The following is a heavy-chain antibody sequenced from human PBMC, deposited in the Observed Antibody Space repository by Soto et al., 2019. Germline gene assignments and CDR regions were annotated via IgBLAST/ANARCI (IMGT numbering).Heavy chain of an antibody. CDR2: ISSSGSTI. CDR3: ARANPLHTVIVGPNFDY. Sequence: QVQLVESGGGLVKPGGSLRLSCAASGFTFSDYYMSWIRQAPGKGLEWVSYISSSGSTIYYADSVKGRFTICRDNAKNSLYLQMNSLRAEDTAVYYCARANPLHTVIVGPNFDYWCQGTLVTVSS. V-gene: IGHV3-11*01. CDR1: GFTFSDYY. J-gene: IGHJ4*02. D-gene: IGHD1-26*01.